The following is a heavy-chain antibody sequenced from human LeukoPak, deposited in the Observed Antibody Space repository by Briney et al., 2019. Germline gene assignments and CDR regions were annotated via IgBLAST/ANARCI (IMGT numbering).Heavy chain of an antibody. V-gene: IGHV1-18*01. CDR3: ARDGGVGARTSHSFDY. D-gene: IGHD1-26*01. J-gene: IGHJ4*02. CDR1: GYTFTSYR. Sequence: GASVKVSCKASGYTFTSYRISWVRQAPGQGLEWMGWISAYNGNTNYAQKLQGRVTMTTDTSTSTAYMELRSLRSDDTAVYYCARDGGVGARTSHSFDYWGQGTVVTVSS. CDR2: ISAYNGNT.